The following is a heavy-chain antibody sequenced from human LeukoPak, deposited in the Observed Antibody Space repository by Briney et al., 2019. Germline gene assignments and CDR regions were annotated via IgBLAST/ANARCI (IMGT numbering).Heavy chain of an antibody. CDR1: GGSFSDYY. CDR3: ARVRTTVISFKNFYYGMDV. Sequence: SETLSRNSAVYGGSFSDYYWTWIRQPPGKGLEWIGEINHSGSSNNYNPSLKSRVTMSVASSNNQFALKLSSVTAADTAVYYCARVRTTVISFKNFYYGMDVWGRGTTVTVSS. V-gene: IGHV4-34*01. J-gene: IGHJ6*02. D-gene: IGHD4-17*01. CDR2: INHSGSSN.